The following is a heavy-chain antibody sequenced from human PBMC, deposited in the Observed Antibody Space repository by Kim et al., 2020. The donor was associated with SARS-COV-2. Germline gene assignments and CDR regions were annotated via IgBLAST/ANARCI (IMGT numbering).Heavy chain of an antibody. V-gene: IGHV3-74*01. J-gene: IGHJ5*02. CDR1: GFTFSSYW. Sequence: GGSLRLSCAASGFTFSSYWMHWVRQAPGKGLVWVSRINSDGSSTSYADSVKGRFTISRDTAKNTLYLQMNSLRAEDTAVYYCAITGYSSSWRLLWFDPWGDGTLVTVSS. CDR3: AITGYSSSWRLLWFDP. CDR2: INSDGSST. D-gene: IGHD6-13*01.